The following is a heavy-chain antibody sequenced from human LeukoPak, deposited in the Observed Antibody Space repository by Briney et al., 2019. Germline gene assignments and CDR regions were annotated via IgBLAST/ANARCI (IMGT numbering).Heavy chain of an antibody. J-gene: IGHJ5*02. CDR2: INHSGST. CDR3: ARGHESIKTFGEVIKSRTRWFDP. Sequence: SETLSLTCAVYGGSFSGYYWSWIRQPPGKGLEWIGEINHSGSTNYNPSLKSRVTISVDTSKNQFSLRLSSVTAADTAVYYCARGHESIKTFGEVIKSRTRWFDPWGQGTLVTVSS. D-gene: IGHD3-3*01. CDR1: GGSFSGYY. V-gene: IGHV4-34*01.